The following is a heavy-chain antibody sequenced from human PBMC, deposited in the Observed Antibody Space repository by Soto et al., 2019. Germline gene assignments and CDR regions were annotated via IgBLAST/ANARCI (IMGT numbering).Heavy chain of an antibody. CDR1: GFTFSSYA. CDR2: ISGSGGST. D-gene: IGHD4-17*01. V-gene: IGHV3-23*01. CDR3: AKDYRELVYGGNYVDY. Sequence: GGSLRLSCAASGFTFSSYAMSWVRQAPGKGLEWVSAISGSGGSTYYADSVKGRFTISRDNSKNTLYLQMNSLRAEDTAVYYCAKDYRELVYGGNYVDYWGQGTLVTVSS. J-gene: IGHJ4*02.